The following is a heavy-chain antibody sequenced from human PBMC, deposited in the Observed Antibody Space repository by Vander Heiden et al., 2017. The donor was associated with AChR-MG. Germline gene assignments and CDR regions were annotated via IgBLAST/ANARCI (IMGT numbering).Heavy chain of an antibody. Sequence: EVQLLESGGGLVQPGGSLRLSCVASGFTFSSDGRSWVRQAPGKGLEWVANIKQDGSEKYYVDSVKGRFTISRDNAKNSLHLLMSSLRAEDTAVYYCARNSRYLEWLFDSWGQGTLVTVAS. J-gene: IGHJ4*02. CDR3: ARNSRYLEWLFDS. CDR1: GFTFSSDG. CDR2: IKQDGSEK. V-gene: IGHV3-7*01. D-gene: IGHD3-3*01.